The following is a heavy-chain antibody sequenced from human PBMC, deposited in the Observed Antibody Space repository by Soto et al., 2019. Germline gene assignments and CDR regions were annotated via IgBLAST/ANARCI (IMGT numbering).Heavy chain of an antibody. CDR1: GYIFTSYW. Sequence: GGSLKISGNGSGYIFTSYWISWVRQMPGKGLEWMGRIDPSDSYTNYSPSFQGHVTISADKSISTAYLQWSSLKASDTAMYYCASLSSGYYLGAFDIWGQGTMVTVSS. CDR3: ASLSSGYYLGAFDI. V-gene: IGHV5-10-1*01. J-gene: IGHJ3*02. CDR2: IDPSDSYT. D-gene: IGHD3-22*01.